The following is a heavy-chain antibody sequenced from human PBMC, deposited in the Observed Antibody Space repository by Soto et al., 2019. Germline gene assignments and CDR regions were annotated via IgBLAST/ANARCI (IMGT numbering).Heavy chain of an antibody. V-gene: IGHV1-18*04. CDR1: GYTFTSYG. D-gene: IGHD6-13*01. CDR3: AREIAAAGTKYYYGMDV. CDR2: ISAYNGNT. Sequence: ASVKVSCKASGYTFTSYGISWVRQAPGQGLEWMGWISAYNGNTNYAQKLQGRVTMTTDTSTSTAYMELRSRRSDDTAVYYCAREIAAAGTKYYYGMDVWGQGTTVTVSS. J-gene: IGHJ6*02.